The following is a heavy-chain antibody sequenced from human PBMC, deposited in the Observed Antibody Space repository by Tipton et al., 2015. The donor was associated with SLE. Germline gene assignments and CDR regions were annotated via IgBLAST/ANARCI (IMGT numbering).Heavy chain of an antibody. Sequence: TLSLTCTVSGGSISSGSYYWSWIRQPVGKGLEWIGYIYTSGSTNYNPSLKSRVTISVDTSKNQFSLKLSSVTAADTAVYYCAGRFSSSWFYYYGMDVWGQGTTVTVSS. CDR3: AGRFSSSWFYYYGMDV. J-gene: IGHJ6*02. CDR2: IYTSGST. CDR1: GGSISSGSYY. D-gene: IGHD6-13*01. V-gene: IGHV4-61*09.